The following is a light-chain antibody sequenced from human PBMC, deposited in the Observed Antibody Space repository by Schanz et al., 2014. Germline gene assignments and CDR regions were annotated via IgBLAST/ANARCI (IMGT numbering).Light chain of an antibody. J-gene: IGLJ1*01. CDR1: SSDVGGYNS. CDR3: SSYAGSIYV. Sequence: QSALTQPASVSGSPGQSITISCTGTSSDVGGYNSVSWYQQHPVKAPKLLIYDVTNRPSGISNRFSGSKSGNTASLTVSGIQAEDESDYYCSSYAGSIYVFGTGTKVTVL. CDR2: DVT. V-gene: IGLV2-14*01.